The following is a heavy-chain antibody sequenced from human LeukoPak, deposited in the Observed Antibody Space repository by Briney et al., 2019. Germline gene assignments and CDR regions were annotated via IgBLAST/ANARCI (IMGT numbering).Heavy chain of an antibody. CDR2: IYYSGST. J-gene: IGHJ3*02. V-gene: IGHV4-59*01. Sequence: PSETLSLTCTVSGGSISSYYWSWIRQPPGEGRGWIGYIYYSGSTNYNPSLKSQVTISVDRSKNQFSLKLSYVTAADTAVYYCARDSRFGETFDIWGQGTMVTVSS. D-gene: IGHD3-10*01. CDR1: GGSISSYY. CDR3: ARDSRFGETFDI.